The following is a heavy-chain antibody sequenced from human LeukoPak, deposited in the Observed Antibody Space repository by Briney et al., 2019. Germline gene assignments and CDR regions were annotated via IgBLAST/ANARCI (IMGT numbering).Heavy chain of an antibody. CDR3: ARDKEYYDSSGYQYYYYMDV. D-gene: IGHD3-22*01. CDR1: GNDFSDFY. V-gene: IGHV1-2*02. CDR2: INPNSGGT. J-gene: IGHJ6*03. Sequence: ASVKVSCKASGNDFSDFYFNWVRQAPGQGLEWMGWINPNSGGTNYAQKFQGRVTMTRDTSISTAYMELSRLRSDDTAVYYCARDKEYYDSSGYQYYYYMDVWGKGTTVTVSS.